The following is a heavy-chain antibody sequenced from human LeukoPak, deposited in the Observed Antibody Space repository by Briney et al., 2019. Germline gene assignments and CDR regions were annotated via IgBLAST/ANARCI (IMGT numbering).Heavy chain of an antibody. D-gene: IGHD6-13*01. J-gene: IGHJ6*02. V-gene: IGHV1-69*13. CDR1: GGTFISYA. CDR3: AREGYSSSWYSAKPRPYYGMDV. Sequence: SVKVSCKASGGTFISYAISWVRQAPGQGLEWMGGIIPIFGTANYAQKFQGRVTITADESTSTAYMELSSLRSEDTAVYYCAREGYSSSWYSAKPRPYYGMDVWGQGTTVTVSS. CDR2: IIPIFGTA.